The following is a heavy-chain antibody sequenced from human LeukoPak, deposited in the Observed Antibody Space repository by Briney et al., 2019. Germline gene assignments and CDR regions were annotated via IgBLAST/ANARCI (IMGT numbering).Heavy chain of an antibody. CDR1: GYTFISYG. Sequence: ASVKVSYKASGYTFISYGISWVRQAPGQGLEWMGWTSAYNGNTSYAQKLQGRVTMTTDTSTSTAYMELRSLRSDDTAVYYCARAPAVLLWFGDTFFDYWGQGTLVTVSS. D-gene: IGHD3-10*01. CDR2: TSAYNGNT. V-gene: IGHV1-18*01. CDR3: ARAPAVLLWFGDTFFDY. J-gene: IGHJ4*02.